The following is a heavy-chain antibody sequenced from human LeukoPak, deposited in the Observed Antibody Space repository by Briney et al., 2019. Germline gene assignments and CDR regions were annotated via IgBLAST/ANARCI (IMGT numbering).Heavy chain of an antibody. Sequence: GGSLRLSCAASGFTFSSYSMNWVRQAPGKGLEWVSYISSSSSTIYYADSVKGRFTISRDNAKNSLYLQMNSLRAEDTAVYYCASAYDILTGYYPYSFDYWGQGTLVTVSS. V-gene: IGHV3-48*04. CDR1: GFTFSSYS. D-gene: IGHD3-9*01. CDR3: ASAYDILTGYYPYSFDY. CDR2: ISSSSSTI. J-gene: IGHJ4*02.